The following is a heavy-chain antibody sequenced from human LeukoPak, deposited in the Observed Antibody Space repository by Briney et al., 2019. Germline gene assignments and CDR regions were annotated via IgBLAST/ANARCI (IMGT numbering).Heavy chain of an antibody. CDR3: ARRYSNSYFDY. V-gene: IGHV4-38-2*01. J-gene: IGHJ4*02. CDR1: GYSISSGYY. D-gene: IGHD4-11*01. Sequence: SETLSLTCAVSGYSISSGYYWGWIRQPPGKGLEWIGNVYQSGITYYNASLKSRVTISVDTSKNQLSLKLNSVTAADTAVYYCARRYSNSYFDYWGQGTLITVSS. CDR2: VYQSGIT.